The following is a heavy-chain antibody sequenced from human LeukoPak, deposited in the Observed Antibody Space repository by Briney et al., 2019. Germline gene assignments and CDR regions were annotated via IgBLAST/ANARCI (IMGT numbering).Heavy chain of an antibody. CDR1: GFTFSTNA. V-gene: IGHV3-23*01. D-gene: IGHD5-18*01. CDR3: ASDPVNTAMVSYFDY. J-gene: IGHJ4*02. Sequence: GGSLRLSCLTSGFTFSTNAMSWVRQAPGKGLEWISGISGSGASTYYADSVKGRFTISRDSSKKTLYLQMNSLRVEDTAVYYCASDPVNTAMVSYFDYWGQGTLVTVSS. CDR2: ISGSGAST.